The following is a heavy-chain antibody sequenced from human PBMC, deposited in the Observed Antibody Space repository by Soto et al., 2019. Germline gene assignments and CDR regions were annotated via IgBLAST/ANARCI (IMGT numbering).Heavy chain of an antibody. CDR2: TYYRSKWYN. J-gene: IGHJ4*02. Sequence: QSQTLSLTCAISGDSVSSNSAAWNWIRQSPSRGLEWLGRTYYRSKWYNDYAVSVKSRITINPDTSKNQFSLQLNSVTPEDTAVYYCARDWRGAPYSSSWYAAFDYWGQGTLVTVSS. D-gene: IGHD6-13*01. V-gene: IGHV6-1*01. CDR1: GDSVSSNSAA. CDR3: ARDWRGAPYSSSWYAAFDY.